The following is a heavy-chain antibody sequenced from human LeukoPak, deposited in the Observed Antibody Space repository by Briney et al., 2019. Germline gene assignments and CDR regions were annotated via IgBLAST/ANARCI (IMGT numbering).Heavy chain of an antibody. D-gene: IGHD3-22*01. CDR3: AREAYDSGGYTNWFDP. V-gene: IGHV3-11*04. CDR2: ISSSGSTI. CDR1: GFTFSDYY. J-gene: IGHJ5*02. Sequence: GGSLRLSCAASGFTFSDYYMSWIRQAPGKGLEWVSYISSSGSTIYYADSVKGRFTISRDNAKNSLYLQMNSLRVEDTAVYYCAREAYDSGGYTNWFDPWGQGTLVTVSS.